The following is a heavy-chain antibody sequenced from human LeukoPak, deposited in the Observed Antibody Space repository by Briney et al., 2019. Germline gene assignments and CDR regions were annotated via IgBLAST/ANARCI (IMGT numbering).Heavy chain of an antibody. J-gene: IGHJ4*02. CDR2: ISSSSSTI. Sequence: GGSLRLSCAASGFTFSSYSMNWVRQAPGKGLEWVSYISSSSSTIYYADSVKGRFTISRDNAKNSLYLQMNCLRDEDTAVYYCARDGGSSSWYSYYFDYWGQGTLVTVSS. D-gene: IGHD6-13*01. CDR1: GFTFSSYS. CDR3: ARDGGSSSWYSYYFDY. V-gene: IGHV3-48*02.